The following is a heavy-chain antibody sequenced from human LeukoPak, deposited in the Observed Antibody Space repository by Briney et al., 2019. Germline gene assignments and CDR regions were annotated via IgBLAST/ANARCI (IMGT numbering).Heavy chain of an antibody. CDR1: GGSISNLNYY. J-gene: IGHJ3*02. V-gene: IGHV4-61*02. CDR3: ASSRGRGGSSWRGAFDI. Sequence: SETLSLTCTVSGGSISNLNYYWSWIRQPAGKGLEWIGRIYASGSTNYNPSLKSRVTISVDTSKNQFSLKLSSVTAADTAVYYCASSRGRGGSSWRGAFDIWGQGTMVTVSS. CDR2: IYASGST. D-gene: IGHD6-13*01.